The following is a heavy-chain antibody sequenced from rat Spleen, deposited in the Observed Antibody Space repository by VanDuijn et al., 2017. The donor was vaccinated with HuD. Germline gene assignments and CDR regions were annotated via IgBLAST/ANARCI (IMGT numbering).Heavy chain of an antibody. D-gene: IGHD1-3*01. J-gene: IGHJ2*01. CDR3: ARTVFNYGSLASFDY. V-gene: IGHV5S14*01. Sequence: EVQLVESGGGLMQPGGSVKLSCAASGFTFSNYGMAWVRQTPTKGLEWVASISTGGGNTYYRDSVKGRFTISRDNAKNTQYLQMDSLRSEDTATYYCARTVFNYGSLASFDYWGQGVMVTVSS. CDR2: ISTGGGNT. CDR1: GFTFSNYG.